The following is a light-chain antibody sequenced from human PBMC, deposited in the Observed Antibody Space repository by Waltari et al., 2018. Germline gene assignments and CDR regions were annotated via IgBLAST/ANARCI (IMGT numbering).Light chain of an antibody. CDR1: TGDVTSGYY. CDR3: LLMFDTAWV. Sequence: QAVVTQEPSVTVSPGGTVTLTCASSTGDVTSGYYPNWIQQKVGQAPRTLIYRTDKKYSWTPARFSGSLLGGKAALTVSGVQPEDEAEYFCLLMFDTAWVFGGGTSLTVL. CDR2: RTD. V-gene: IGLV7-43*01. J-gene: IGLJ3*02.